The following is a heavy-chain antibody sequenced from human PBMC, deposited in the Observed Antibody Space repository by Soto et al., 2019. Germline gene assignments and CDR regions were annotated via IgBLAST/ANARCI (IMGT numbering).Heavy chain of an antibody. CDR1: RGSISNYF. CDR2: ISYSGTT. J-gene: IGHJ6*03. V-gene: IGHV4-59*01. D-gene: IGHD3-16*01. CDR3: AGIGGLGEVSPYLAL. Sequence: SETLSLTCIVSRGSISNYFWTWIRQPPGRGLEWIGYISYSGTTNYNASLKSRVTISVDTSANQFSLRVRSVTAADTAVYYCAGIGGLGEVSPYLALWGKGAGVPVSS.